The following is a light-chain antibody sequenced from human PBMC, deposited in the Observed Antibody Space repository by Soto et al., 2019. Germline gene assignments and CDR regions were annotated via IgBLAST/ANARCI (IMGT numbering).Light chain of an antibody. CDR2: GAS. CDR3: QQYNKWPPT. Sequence: VLTQSPATLSVSPGERATLSCRASQSVSSNLAWFQQKPGQAPRLLIYGASTRDTGIPARFSGSGSGTEFTLTISSLQSEDFAVYHCQQYNKWPPTFGQGTKVDI. CDR1: QSVSSN. J-gene: IGKJ1*01. V-gene: IGKV3-15*01.